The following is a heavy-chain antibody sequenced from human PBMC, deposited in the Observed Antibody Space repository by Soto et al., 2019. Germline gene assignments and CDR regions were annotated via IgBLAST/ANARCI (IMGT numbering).Heavy chain of an antibody. J-gene: IGHJ5*02. CDR3: ARDNGIAGSFDP. CDR2: ISISGTAI. D-gene: IGHD6-13*01. V-gene: IGHV3-48*02. Sequence: GGSLRLSCAASGFTFRSYSMNWVRQAPGKGPEWVSYISISGTAIYYADSVKGRFTISRDDAKNSLYLQMNSLRDEDTSVYYCARDNGIAGSFDPWGQGALVTVSS. CDR1: GFTFRSYS.